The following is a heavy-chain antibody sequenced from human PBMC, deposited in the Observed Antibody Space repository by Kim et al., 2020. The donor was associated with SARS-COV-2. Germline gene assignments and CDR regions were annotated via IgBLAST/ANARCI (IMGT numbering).Heavy chain of an antibody. CDR3: AKDSSKYCSGGSCYSGVY. D-gene: IGHD2-15*01. Sequence: KGRFTIARDNYKNTLYLQMNSLRAEDTAVYYCAKDSSKYCSGGSCYSGVYWGQGTLVTVSS. V-gene: IGHV3-23*01. J-gene: IGHJ4*02.